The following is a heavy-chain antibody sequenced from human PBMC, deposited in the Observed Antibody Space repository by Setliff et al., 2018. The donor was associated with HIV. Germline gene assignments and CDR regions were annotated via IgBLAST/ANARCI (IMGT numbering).Heavy chain of an antibody. CDR1: GGSLTSYY. J-gene: IGHJ3*02. CDR3: ARDSSGSSDAFDI. Sequence: TSETLSLTCIVSGGSLTSYYWSWIRQAPGKGLEWIGYAFYSGTTNYNPSLKSRVTISVETSKNQFSLKLSSVTAADTAVYYCARDSSGSSDAFDIWGQGTMVAASS. V-gene: IGHV4-59*12. CDR2: AFYSGTT. D-gene: IGHD3-22*01.